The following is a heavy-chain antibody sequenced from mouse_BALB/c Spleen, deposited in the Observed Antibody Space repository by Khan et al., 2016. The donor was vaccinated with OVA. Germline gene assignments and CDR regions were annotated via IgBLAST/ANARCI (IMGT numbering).Heavy chain of an antibody. CDR1: GYTFINYW. D-gene: IGHD1-1*01. CDR2: INPSTGYT. V-gene: IGHV1-7*01. J-gene: IGHJ2*01. Sequence: QVQLQQSGAELAKPGASVKMSCKASGYTFINYWILWVKQRPGQGLEWIGYINPSTGYTEYNQNFKDKATLTADISSSTAYMQLGSLTSEDSAVYYCARRGLRWDFDYWGQGTTLTVSS. CDR3: ARRGLRWDFDY.